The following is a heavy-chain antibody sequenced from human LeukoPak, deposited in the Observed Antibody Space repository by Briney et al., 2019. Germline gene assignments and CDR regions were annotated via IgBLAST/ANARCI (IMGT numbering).Heavy chain of an antibody. Sequence: ASVTVSCTASGYTFTGYYMHWVRQAPRQGLEWMGWINPNSGGTNYAQKFQARVTMTRDTSISTAYMELSRLRSDDTAVYYCVSSARSRKGDYMDVWGKGTTVTVSS. D-gene: IGHD2-15*01. J-gene: IGHJ6*03. CDR2: INPNSGGT. V-gene: IGHV1-2*02. CDR1: GYTFTGYY. CDR3: VSSARSRKGDYMDV.